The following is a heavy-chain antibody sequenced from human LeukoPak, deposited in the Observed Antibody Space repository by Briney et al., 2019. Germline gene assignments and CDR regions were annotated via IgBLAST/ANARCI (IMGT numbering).Heavy chain of an antibody. V-gene: IGHV4-30-4*01. CDR2: IYYSGST. D-gene: IGHD3-22*01. CDR1: GGSISSGDYY. Sequence: SQTLSLTCTVSGGSISSGDYYWSWIRQPPGKGLEWIGYIYYSGSTYYNPSLKSRVTISVDTSKNQFSLKLSSVTAADTAVYCCARGRYYYDSSGYYPNWFDPWGQGTLVTVSS. CDR3: ARGRYYYDSSGYYPNWFDP. J-gene: IGHJ5*02.